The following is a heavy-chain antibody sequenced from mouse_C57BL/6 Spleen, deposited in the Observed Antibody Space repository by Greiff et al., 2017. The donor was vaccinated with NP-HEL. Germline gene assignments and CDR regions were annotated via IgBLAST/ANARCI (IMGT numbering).Heavy chain of an antibody. CDR2: IRNKANGYTT. CDR3: ARQVVTTRTAWFAY. D-gene: IGHD2-2*01. CDR1: GFTFTDYY. Sequence: DVMLVESGGGLVQPGGSLSLSCAASGFTFTDYYMSWVRQPPGKALEWLGFIRNKANGYTTEYSASVKGRFTISRDNSQSILYLQMNALRAEDSATYYCARQVVTTRTAWFAYWGQGTLVTVSA. V-gene: IGHV7-3*01. J-gene: IGHJ3*01.